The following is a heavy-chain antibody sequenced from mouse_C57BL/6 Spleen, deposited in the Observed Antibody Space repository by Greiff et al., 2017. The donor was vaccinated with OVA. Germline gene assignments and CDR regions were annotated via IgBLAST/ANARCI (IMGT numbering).Heavy chain of an antibody. V-gene: IGHV14-2*01. CDR2: IDPEDGET. Sequence: EVKLVESGAELVKPGASVKLSCTASGFNIKDYYMHWVKQRTEQGLEWIGRIDPEDGETKYAPKFQGKATITADTSSNTAYLQLSSLTSEDTAVYYCTTGTEYFDYWGQGTTLTVSS. CDR3: TTGTEYFDY. J-gene: IGHJ2*01. D-gene: IGHD4-1*02. CDR1: GFNIKDYY.